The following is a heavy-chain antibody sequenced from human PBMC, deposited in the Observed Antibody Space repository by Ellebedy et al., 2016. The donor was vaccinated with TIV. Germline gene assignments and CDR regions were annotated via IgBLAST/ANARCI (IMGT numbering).Heavy chain of an antibody. CDR3: ARHTTMAYLFDY. V-gene: IGHV3-23*01. D-gene: IGHD1-1*01. CDR2: ISATDDST. Sequence: AASVKVSCKASGYSFTSYYMHWVRQAPGGGLEWVSPISATDDSTYYAESVEGRFTISRDNFKNTLYLQMNNLRAEDTAVYFCARHTTMAYLFDYWGQGALVTVSS. CDR1: GYSFTSYY. J-gene: IGHJ4*02.